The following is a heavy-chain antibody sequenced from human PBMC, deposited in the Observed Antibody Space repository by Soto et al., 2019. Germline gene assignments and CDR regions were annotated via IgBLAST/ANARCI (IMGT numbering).Heavy chain of an antibody. CDR2: IYYSGST. V-gene: IGHV4-59*01. J-gene: IGHJ6*02. D-gene: IGHD3-3*01. CDR3: ARDFWSGQDYGMDV. CDR1: GGSIGSYY. Sequence: PSETLSLTCTVSGGSIGSYYWSWIRQPPGKGLEWIGYIYYSGSTNYNPSLKSRVTISVDTSKNQSSLKLSPVPAADTAVYYCARDFWSGQDYGMDVCGQGTTVTVSS.